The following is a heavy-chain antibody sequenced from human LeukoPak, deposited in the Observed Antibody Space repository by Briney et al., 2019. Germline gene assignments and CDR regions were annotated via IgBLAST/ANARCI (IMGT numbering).Heavy chain of an antibody. J-gene: IGHJ5*02. Sequence: HSGGSLRLSCAASGFTFSSYEMNWVRQAPGKGLEWVSYISSSGSTIYYADSVKGRFTISRDNAKNSLYLQMNSLRAEDTAVYYCAKAGSGWYPPGPFDPWGQGTLVTVSS. D-gene: IGHD6-19*01. CDR1: GFTFSSYE. V-gene: IGHV3-48*03. CDR2: ISSSGSTI. CDR3: AKAGSGWYPPGPFDP.